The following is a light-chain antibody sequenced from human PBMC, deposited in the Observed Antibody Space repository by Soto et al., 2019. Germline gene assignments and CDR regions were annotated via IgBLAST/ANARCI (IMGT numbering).Light chain of an antibody. J-gene: IGKJ4*01. V-gene: IGKV3-20*01. Sequence: EIVLTQSPDTLSLSPGERATLSCRASLSVSSSYLAWYQQKPGQAPRLLIYGASRRATGIPDRFSGSGSGTDSTLTISRLEPEDFAVYYCQQYGSSPTFGGGTKVEIK. CDR2: GAS. CDR1: LSVSSSY. CDR3: QQYGSSPT.